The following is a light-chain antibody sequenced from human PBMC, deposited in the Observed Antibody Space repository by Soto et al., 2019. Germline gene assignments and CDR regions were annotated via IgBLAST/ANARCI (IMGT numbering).Light chain of an antibody. V-gene: IGKV3-20*01. Sequence: EIVLTQSAGTLSLSPGERATLSCRASQSVSSNLAWYQQKPGQAPRLLIYGASNRATGIPDRFSGSGSGTDFTLTISRLEPEDFAVYYCQQYGSSGTFGQGTKVDI. CDR2: GAS. CDR1: QSVSSN. CDR3: QQYGSSGT. J-gene: IGKJ1*01.